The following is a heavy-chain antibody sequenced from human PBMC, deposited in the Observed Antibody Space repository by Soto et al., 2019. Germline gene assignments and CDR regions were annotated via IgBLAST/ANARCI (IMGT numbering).Heavy chain of an antibody. Sequence: GASVKVSCKASGGTFSSYAISWVRQAPGQGPEWMGGIIPIFGTANYAQKFQGRVTITADESTSTAYMELSSLRSEDTAVYYCASQLRFLEWLRYFQHWGQGTLVTVSS. CDR2: IIPIFGTA. CDR1: GGTFSSYA. V-gene: IGHV1-69*13. D-gene: IGHD3-3*01. J-gene: IGHJ1*01. CDR3: ASQLRFLEWLRYFQH.